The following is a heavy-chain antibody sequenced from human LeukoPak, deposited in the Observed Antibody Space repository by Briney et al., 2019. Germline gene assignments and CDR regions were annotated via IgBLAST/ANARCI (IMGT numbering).Heavy chain of an antibody. J-gene: IGHJ4*02. V-gene: IGHV1-69*01. Sequence: ASVKVSCKASGGTFSSYAISWVRQAPGQGLEWMGGIIPIFGTANYAQKFQGRVTITADESTSTAYMELSSLRSEDTAVYYCARSPPKYQLLHHHPADYWGQGTLVTVSS. CDR1: GGTFSSYA. D-gene: IGHD2-2*02. CDR3: ARSPPKYQLLHHHPADY. CDR2: IIPIFGTA.